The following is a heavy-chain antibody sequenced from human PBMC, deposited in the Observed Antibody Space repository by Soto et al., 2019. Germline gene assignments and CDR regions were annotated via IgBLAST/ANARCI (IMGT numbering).Heavy chain of an antibody. CDR3: AREHDSSGYPQADAFDI. CDR1: GFTFSSYG. D-gene: IGHD3-22*01. J-gene: IGHJ3*02. CDR2: IWYDGSNK. V-gene: IGHV3-33*01. Sequence: GGSLRLSCAASGFTFSSYGMHWVRQAPGKGLEWVAVIWYDGSNKYYADSVKGRFTISRDNSKNTLYLQMNSLRAEDTAVYYCAREHDSSGYPQADAFDIWGQGTMVTVSS.